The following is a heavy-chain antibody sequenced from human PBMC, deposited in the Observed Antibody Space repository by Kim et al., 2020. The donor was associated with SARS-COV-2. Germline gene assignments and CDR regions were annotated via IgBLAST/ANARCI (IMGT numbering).Heavy chain of an antibody. J-gene: IGHJ4*02. D-gene: IGHD3-22*01. CDR3: AREGRPYYYDSSGYPGGY. V-gene: IGHV4-39*02. Sequence: KSRVTISVDTSKNQFSLKLSSVTAADTAVYYCAREGRPYYYDSSGYPGGYWGQGTLVTVSS.